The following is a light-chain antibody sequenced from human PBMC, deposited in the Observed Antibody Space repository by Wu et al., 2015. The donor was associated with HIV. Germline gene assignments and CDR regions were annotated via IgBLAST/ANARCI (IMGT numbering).Light chain of an antibody. J-gene: IGKJ4*01. CDR3: QQYESSPLT. CDR2: IAT. CDR1: RSLTKYQ. Sequence: EIVLTQSPSTLSLSPGDRATLSCRAGRSLTKYQLAWYQQKPGQAPRLLILIATSRATGVPDRFSGSGSGTDFTLTITRLEPEDFAVYYCQQYESSPLTFGGGTKVEI. V-gene: IGKV3-20*01.